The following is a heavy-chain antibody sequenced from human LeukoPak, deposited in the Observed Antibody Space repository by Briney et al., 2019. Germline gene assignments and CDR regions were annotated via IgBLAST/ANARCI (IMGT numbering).Heavy chain of an antibody. CDR3: ARTIGFGI. V-gene: IGHV4-34*01. CDR1: GGSFSNYY. CDR2: IYYSGST. J-gene: IGHJ3*02. Sequence: SETLSLTCTVFGGSFSNYYWGWIRQPPGKGLEWIGNIYYSGSTNYNPSLKSRVTISVDTSKNQFSLKLSSVTAADTAVYYCARTIGFGIWGQGTMVTVSS. D-gene: IGHD3-10*01.